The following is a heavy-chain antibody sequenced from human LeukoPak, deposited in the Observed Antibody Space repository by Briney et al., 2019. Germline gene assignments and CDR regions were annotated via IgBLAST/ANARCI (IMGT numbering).Heavy chain of an antibody. CDR3: ARDGDEYGNDFDY. CDR1: GFTFSRYW. CDR2: IKPDESEK. V-gene: IGHV3-7*01. Sequence: GGFLRLSCAASGFTFSRYWMSWVRQTPGKGLEWVANIKPDESEKHYVDSVKGRFTISRDNAKNSLYLQMNSLRAEDTAVYYCARDGDEYGNDFDYWGQGTLVTVSS. J-gene: IGHJ4*02. D-gene: IGHD1-14*01.